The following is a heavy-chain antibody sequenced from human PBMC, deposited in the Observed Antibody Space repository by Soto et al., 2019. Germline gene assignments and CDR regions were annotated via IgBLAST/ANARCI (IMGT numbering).Heavy chain of an antibody. CDR1: EFTFSDYW. CDR3: ARDGVAPGLYFDF. CDR2: INQDGGDK. V-gene: IGHV3-7*05. Sequence: GGSLRLSCAASEFTFSDYWMNWVRQAPGKGLEWVASINQDGGDKKYVDSVKGRFTISRDNAKGSLYLQMASLRADDTAVYYCARDGVAPGLYFDFWGQGALVTVSS. J-gene: IGHJ4*02. D-gene: IGHD6-13*01.